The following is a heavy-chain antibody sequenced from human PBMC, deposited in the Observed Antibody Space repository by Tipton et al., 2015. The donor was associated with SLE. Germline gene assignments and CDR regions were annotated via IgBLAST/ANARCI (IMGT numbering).Heavy chain of an antibody. CDR2: IYYTGTTT. V-gene: IGHV4-38-2*01. Sequence: LRLSCAASGFTFSDHYMDWVRQPPGKGLEWIGSIYYTGTTTYYNSFLRSRVTMSVDTSKNQFSLRLTSVIAADTAVYYCARLHGYSYGLNWFDPWGQGTLISVSS. J-gene: IGHJ5*02. D-gene: IGHD5-18*01. CDR1: GFTFSDHY. CDR3: ARLHGYSYGLNWFDP.